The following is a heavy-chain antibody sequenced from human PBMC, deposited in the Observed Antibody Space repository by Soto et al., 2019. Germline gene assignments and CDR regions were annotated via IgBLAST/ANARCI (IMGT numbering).Heavy chain of an antibody. V-gene: IGHV4-4*02. Sequence: PSETLSLTCAVSGDSVSSSFWWTWVRQPPGKGLEWIGEIYHTETTNYAPSLKSRVTISLDKSMNQFSLRFNSVTPADTAVYYCARYDLGTFDNWGQGIRVTVSS. D-gene: IGHD3-10*01. CDR2: IYHTETT. J-gene: IGHJ4*02. CDR1: GDSVSSSFW. CDR3: ARYDLGTFDN.